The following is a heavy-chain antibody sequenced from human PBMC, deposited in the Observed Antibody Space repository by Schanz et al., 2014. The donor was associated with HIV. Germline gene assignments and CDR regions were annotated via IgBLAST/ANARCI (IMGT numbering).Heavy chain of an antibody. CDR1: GFTFSSKS. J-gene: IGHJ6*02. V-gene: IGHV3-21*04. CDR3: ANSGYCTSGICYTRGTGMDV. Sequence: MQLVESGGAVVKPGGSLRLSCAASGFTFSSKSMSWVRQAPGKGLEWVSSISAGSESVKYADSVRGRFTISRDNPKNMLYLQMNSLRAEDTAVYYCANSGYCTSGICYTRGTGMDVWGQGTTVTVSS. D-gene: IGHD2-8*01. CDR2: ISAGSESV.